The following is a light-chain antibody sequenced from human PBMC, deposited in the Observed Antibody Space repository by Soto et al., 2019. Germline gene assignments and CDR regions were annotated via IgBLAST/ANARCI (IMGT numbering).Light chain of an antibody. CDR1: QSVSSN. CDR3: QQYNNWLT. CDR2: GES. Sequence: EIVLTQSPGTLSVSPGERATLSCRASQSVSSNLAWYQQKPGQHPRLLIYGESTRATGIPARFSGSGSGTEFTLTISSLQSEDFAVYYCQQYNNWLTFGGGTKVDIK. V-gene: IGKV3-15*01. J-gene: IGKJ4*01.